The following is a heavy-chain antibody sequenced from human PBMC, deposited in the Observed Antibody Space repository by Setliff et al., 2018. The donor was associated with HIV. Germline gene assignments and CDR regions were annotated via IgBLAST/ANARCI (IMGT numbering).Heavy chain of an antibody. CDR1: GGTFSNKA. CDR3: ARGAAAAGTGGFYHYYFYMDV. D-gene: IGHD6-13*01. J-gene: IGHJ6*03. CDR2: FIPIFDTA. Sequence: SVKVSCKTSGGTFSNKAISWVRQAPGHGLEWMGGFIPIFDTANYAQNFQGRVTITADESTSTAYMELSSLRSEDTAVYYCARGAAAAGTGGFYHYYFYMDVWGKGTTVT. V-gene: IGHV1-69*13.